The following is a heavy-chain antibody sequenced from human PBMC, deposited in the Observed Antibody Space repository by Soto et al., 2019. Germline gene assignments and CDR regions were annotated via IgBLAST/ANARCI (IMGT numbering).Heavy chain of an antibody. CDR2: INHSGST. CDR1: GGSFSGYY. D-gene: IGHD3-22*01. CDR3: ARGLRGYYDSTGYPYYFDY. Sequence: ASETLSLTCAVYGGSFSGYYWSWIRQPPGKGLEWIGEINHSGSTNYNPSLKSRVTISVDTSKNQFSLKLSSVTAADTAVYYCARGLRGYYDSTGYPYYFDYWGQGTLVTVSS. V-gene: IGHV4-34*01. J-gene: IGHJ4*02.